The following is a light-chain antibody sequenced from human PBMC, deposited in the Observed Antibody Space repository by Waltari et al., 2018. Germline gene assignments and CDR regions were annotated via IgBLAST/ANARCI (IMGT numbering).Light chain of an antibody. CDR3: QQTYTTPYI. Sequence: IQLTQSPSSLSASLGDRVTITCRASQGINTALAWYQQKPGKAPNLLFYDASNLESGVPSRFSGSGSGTDFTLTVSSLQPEDFTTYYCQQTYTTPYIFGQGTKLELK. V-gene: IGKV1-13*02. CDR1: QGINTA. CDR2: DAS. J-gene: IGKJ2*01.